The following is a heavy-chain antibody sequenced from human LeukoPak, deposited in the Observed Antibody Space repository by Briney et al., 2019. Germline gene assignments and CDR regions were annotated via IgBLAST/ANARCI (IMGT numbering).Heavy chain of an antibody. CDR2: IIPILGIA. Sequence: SVKVSCKASGGTFSSYAINWVRQAPGQGLEWMGRIIPILGIANYAQKFQGRVTITADKSTSTAYMELSSLRSEDTAVYYCARDRRGYSYDYWGQGTLVTVSS. CDR1: GGTFSSYA. J-gene: IGHJ4*02. D-gene: IGHD5-12*01. V-gene: IGHV1-69*04. CDR3: ARDRRGYSYDY.